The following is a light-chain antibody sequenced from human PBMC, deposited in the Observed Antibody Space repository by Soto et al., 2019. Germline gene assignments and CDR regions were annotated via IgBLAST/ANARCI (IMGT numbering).Light chain of an antibody. Sequence: QPVLTQSPSASASLGASVKLTCTLSSGHSSYAIAWHQQQPEKGPRYLMKLNSDARHSKGDGIPDRFSGASSGAERYLTISSLQSEDEADYYCQTWGTGIRVFGGGTKLTVL. CDR2: LNSDARH. V-gene: IGLV4-69*01. CDR1: SGHSSYA. J-gene: IGLJ2*01. CDR3: QTWGTGIRV.